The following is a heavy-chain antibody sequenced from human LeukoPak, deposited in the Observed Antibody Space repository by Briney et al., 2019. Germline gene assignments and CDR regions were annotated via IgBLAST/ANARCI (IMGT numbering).Heavy chain of an antibody. Sequence: KTWETLSLTCDVYGEFFSAYYWSWIRQSPGKGLEWIGSLYHTGTTYYNPSLKSRVTISMDRSKNQFSLRLRSVTASDTGVYYCARNWYGSSWSEQIYYFDYWGQGTLVTVSS. V-gene: IGHV4-38-2*01. CDR2: LYHTGTT. D-gene: IGHD6-13*01. J-gene: IGHJ4*02. CDR1: GEFFSAYY. CDR3: ARNWYGSSWSEQIYYFDY.